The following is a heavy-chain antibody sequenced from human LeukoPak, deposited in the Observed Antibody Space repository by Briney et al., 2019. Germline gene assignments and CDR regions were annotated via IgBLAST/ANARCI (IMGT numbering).Heavy chain of an antibody. V-gene: IGHV4-31*03. CDR1: GGSISSGGYY. CDR3: ARGAVGATGLDY. J-gene: IGHJ4*02. D-gene: IGHD1-26*01. CDR2: IYYSGST. Sequence: SETLSLTCTVSGGSISSGGYYWSWIRQHPGKGLEWIGYIYYSGSTYYNPSLKSRVTISVDTSKNQFSLKLSSVTAADTAVYYCARGAVGATGLDYWGQGTLVTVSS.